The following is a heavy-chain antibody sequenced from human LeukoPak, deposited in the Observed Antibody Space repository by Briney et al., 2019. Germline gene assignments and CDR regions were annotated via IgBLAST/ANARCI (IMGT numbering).Heavy chain of an antibody. V-gene: IGHV4-4*02. J-gene: IGHJ4*02. Sequence: SGTLSLTCAVSGGSISSSNWWSWVRQPPGQGLEWIGEIYHSGSTNYNPSLKSRVTISVDKSKNQFSLKLSSVTAADTAVYYCARTYYYDSSGYYPTWGQGTLVTVSS. D-gene: IGHD3-22*01. CDR2: IYHSGST. CDR3: ARTYYYDSSGYYPT. CDR1: GGSISSSNW.